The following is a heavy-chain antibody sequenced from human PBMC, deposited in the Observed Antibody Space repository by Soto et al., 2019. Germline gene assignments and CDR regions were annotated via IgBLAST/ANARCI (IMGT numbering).Heavy chain of an antibody. V-gene: IGHV5-51*03. D-gene: IGHD3-10*01. CDR1: GYSFTSWW. CDR2: IFPGDSET. Sequence: EVQLVQSGVEVKKPGESLKISCKGSGYSFTSWWIGWVRQMPGKGPEWMGIIFPGDSETRYSPSFQGQVTISVDKSISTASLQWSSLKASDTATYYCARGGSDYGLDYWGQGTLVTVSS. J-gene: IGHJ4*02. CDR3: ARGGSDYGLDY.